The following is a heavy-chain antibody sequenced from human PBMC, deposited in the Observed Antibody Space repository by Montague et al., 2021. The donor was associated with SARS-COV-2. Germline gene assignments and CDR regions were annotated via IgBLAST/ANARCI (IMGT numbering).Heavy chain of an antibody. CDR2: VYYSGST. Sequence: TLSLTCTVSGGSISDGGYSWTWIRQHTGKGLVWIGYVYYSGSTFYNPSLKGRITISVDTSKNQFSLKLSSVTAADTAVYYCAREGGRVQPWLRGDDALNVWGQGTSVTVSS. J-gene: IGHJ3*01. V-gene: IGHV4-31*03. CDR1: GGSISDGGYS. CDR3: AREGGRVQPWLRGDDALNV. D-gene: IGHD5-18*01.